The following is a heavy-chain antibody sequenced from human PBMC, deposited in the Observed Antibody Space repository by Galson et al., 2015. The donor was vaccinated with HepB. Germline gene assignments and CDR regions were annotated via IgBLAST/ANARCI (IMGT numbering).Heavy chain of an antibody. CDR3: AREGSAGASDY. V-gene: IGHV1-69*13. CDR2: IIPIFGTA. D-gene: IGHD1-26*01. J-gene: IGHJ4*02. Sequence: SVKVSCKASGGTFSSYAISWVRQAPGQGLEWMGGIIPIFGTANYAQKFQGRVTITADESTGTAYRDLSSLRSEDTAVYYCAREGSAGASDYWGQGTLVTVSS. CDR1: GGTFSSYA.